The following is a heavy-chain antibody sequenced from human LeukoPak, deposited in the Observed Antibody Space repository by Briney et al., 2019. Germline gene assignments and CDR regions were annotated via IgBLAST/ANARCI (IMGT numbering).Heavy chain of an antibody. CDR2: ISYDGSNK. V-gene: IGHV3-30*18. J-gene: IGHJ6*02. Sequence: PGGSLRLSCAASGFTFSSYGMHWVRQAPGKGLEWVAVISYDGSNKYYADSVKGRFTISRDNSKNTLYLQMNSLRAEDTAVYYCAKDLRGRYYYYYGMDVWGQGTTVTVSS. CDR3: AKDLRGRYYYYYGMDV. CDR1: GFTFSSYG.